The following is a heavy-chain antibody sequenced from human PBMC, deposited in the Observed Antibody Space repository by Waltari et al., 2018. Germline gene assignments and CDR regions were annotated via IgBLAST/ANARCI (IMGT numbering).Heavy chain of an antibody. J-gene: IGHJ5*02. CDR3: ARGLSSNDWNWFDP. Sequence: EVQLVESGGGLVKPWGSLRLSCAASGFTFSSYSMNWVRQAPGKGLEWVSSISSSSSYIYYADSVKGRFTISRDNAKNSLYLQMNSLRAEDTAVYYCARGLSSNDWNWFDPWGQGTLVTVSS. V-gene: IGHV3-21*01. CDR2: ISSSSSYI. CDR1: GFTFSSYS. D-gene: IGHD1-1*01.